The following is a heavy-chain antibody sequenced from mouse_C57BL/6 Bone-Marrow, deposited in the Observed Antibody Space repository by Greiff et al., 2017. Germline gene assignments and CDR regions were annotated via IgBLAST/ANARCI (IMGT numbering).Heavy chain of an antibody. D-gene: IGHD1-1*01. V-gene: IGHV1-54*01. CDR1: GYAFTNYL. CDR3: AVLRSWFAY. J-gene: IGHJ3*01. CDR2: FNPGSGGT. Sequence: VQLQQSGAELVRPGTSVKVSCKASGYAFTNYLIEWVKQRPGQGLEWIGVFNPGSGGTTYNEKFKGKATLTADKSSSTAYMQLSRLPSEDSAVYFCAVLRSWFAYWGQGTLVTVSA.